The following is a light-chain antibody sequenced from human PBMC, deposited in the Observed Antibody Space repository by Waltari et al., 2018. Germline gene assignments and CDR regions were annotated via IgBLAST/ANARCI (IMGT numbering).Light chain of an antibody. CDR2: WAS. CDR3: QQYYSTPLT. J-gene: IGKJ2*01. CDR1: QSVLYSSNNKNY. V-gene: IGKV4-1*01. Sequence: DIVMTQSPDPLAVSLGERATINCKPSQSVLYSSNNKNYLAWYQQKPGQPPKLLIYWASTRESGVADRFSGSGSGTDFTLTISSLQAEDVAVYYCQQYYSTPLTFGQGTKLEIK.